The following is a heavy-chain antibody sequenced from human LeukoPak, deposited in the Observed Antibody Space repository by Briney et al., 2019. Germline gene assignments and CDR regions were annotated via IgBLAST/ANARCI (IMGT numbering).Heavy chain of an antibody. D-gene: IGHD1-1*01. V-gene: IGHV4-59*08. CDR1: GGSISSYY. Sequence: SETLSLTCTVSGGSISSYYWSWIRQPPGKGLEWIGYIYYSGSTYYNPSLKSRVTISVDTSKNQFSLKLSSVTAADTAVYYCARHKDLLEDFDYWGQGTLVTVSS. J-gene: IGHJ4*02. CDR3: ARHKDLLEDFDY. CDR2: IYYSGST.